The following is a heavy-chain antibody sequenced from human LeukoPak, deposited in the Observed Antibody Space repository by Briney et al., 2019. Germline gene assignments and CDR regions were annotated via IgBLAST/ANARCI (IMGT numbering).Heavy chain of an antibody. CDR1: GGSISGYY. J-gene: IGHJ4*02. CDR2: IYYSGST. Sequence: PSETLSLTCTVSGGSISGYYWSWIRQHPGKGLEWIGYIYYSGSTYYNPSLKSRVTISVDTSKNQFSLKLSSVTAADTAVYYCARSPDYFDYWGQGALVTVSS. V-gene: IGHV4-31*03. CDR3: ARSPDYFDY.